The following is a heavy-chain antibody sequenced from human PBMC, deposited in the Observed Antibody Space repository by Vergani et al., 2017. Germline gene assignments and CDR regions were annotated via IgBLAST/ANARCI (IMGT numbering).Heavy chain of an antibody. CDR3: ARDQVGVRGVIIHYYYYYGMDV. CDR2: IWYDGSNK. D-gene: IGHD3-10*01. CDR1: GFTFSSYG. J-gene: IGHJ6*02. V-gene: IGHV3-33*01. Sequence: QVQLVESGGGVVQPGRSLRLSCAASGFTFSSYGMHWVRQAPGKGLEWVAVIWYDGSNKYYADSVKGRFTISRDNSKNTLYLQMNSLRAEDTAVYYCARDQVGVRGVIIHYYYYYGMDVWGQGTTVTVSS.